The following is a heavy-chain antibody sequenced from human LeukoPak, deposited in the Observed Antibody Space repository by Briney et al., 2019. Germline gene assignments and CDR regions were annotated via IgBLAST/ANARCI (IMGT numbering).Heavy chain of an antibody. D-gene: IGHD3-16*02. V-gene: IGHV3-21*04. J-gene: IGHJ4*02. CDR1: GFSFSDYS. CDR3: AKDKSPLYYDYIWGSYRLPFDS. Sequence: PGGSLRLSCAASGFSFSDYSIAWVRQAPGKGLEWVSSISPGSRYIYYADSVKGRFTISRDNTENSLYLHMNSLGTEDTAFYYCAKDKSPLYYDYIWGSYRLPFDSWGQGTLVTVSS. CDR2: ISPGSRYI.